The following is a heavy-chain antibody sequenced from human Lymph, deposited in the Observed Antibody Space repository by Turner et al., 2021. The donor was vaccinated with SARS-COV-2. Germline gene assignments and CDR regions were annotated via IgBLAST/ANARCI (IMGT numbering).Heavy chain of an antibody. Sequence: EVQLVVTGGGLIQPGGSLRLSCAASGIIVSRTYMNWVRQAPGKGLEWVSVIYSGGTTYNADSVKGRFTISRDNSKNTLYLQMNSLRVEETAVYYCARDLGTYGMDVWGQGTTVTVSS. CDR1: GIIVSRTY. V-gene: IGHV3-53*02. CDR2: IYSGGTT. J-gene: IGHJ6*02. D-gene: IGHD6-13*01. CDR3: ARDLGTYGMDV.